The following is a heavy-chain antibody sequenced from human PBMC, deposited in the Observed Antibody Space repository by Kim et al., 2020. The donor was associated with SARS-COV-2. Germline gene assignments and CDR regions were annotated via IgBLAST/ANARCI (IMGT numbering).Heavy chain of an antibody. Sequence: ASVKVSCKASGYTFTGYYMHWVRQAPGQGLEWMGWINPNSGGTNYAQKFQGRVTMTRDTSISTAYMELSRLRSDDTAVYYCARGGGVSSGIAVAGTYYWGQGTLVTLSS. D-gene: IGHD6-19*01. J-gene: IGHJ4*02. CDR2: INPNSGGT. CDR3: ARGGGVSSGIAVAGTYY. V-gene: IGHV1-2*02. CDR1: GYTFTGYY.